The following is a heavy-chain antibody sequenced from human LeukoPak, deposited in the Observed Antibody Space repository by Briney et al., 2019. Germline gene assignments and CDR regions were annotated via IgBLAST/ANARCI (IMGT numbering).Heavy chain of an antibody. V-gene: IGHV3-15*01. J-gene: IGHJ4*02. CDR1: GFTFSNAW. CDR3: TAIVVVPSWEVVVVAATLVY. D-gene: IGHD2-15*01. Sequence: GGSLRLSCAASGFTFSNAWMSWVRQAPGQGLEWVGRIKSKTDGGTTDYAAPVKGRFTISRDDSKNTLYLQMNSLKTEDTAVYYCTAIVVVPSWEVVVVAATLVYWGQGTLVTVSS. CDR2: IKSKTDGGTT.